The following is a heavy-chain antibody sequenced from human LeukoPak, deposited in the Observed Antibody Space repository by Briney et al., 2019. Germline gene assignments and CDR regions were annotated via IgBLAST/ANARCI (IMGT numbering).Heavy chain of an antibody. CDR1: GFTVSSNY. J-gene: IGHJ3*02. V-gene: IGHV3-66*01. CDR3: ARSSVGAGSAFDI. CDR2: IYSGGST. D-gene: IGHD1-26*01. Sequence: GGSLRLSCAASGFTVSSNYMSWVRQAPGKGLEWVSVIYSGGSTYYADSVKGRFTISRDNSKNTLYLQMNSLRPEDTAVYYCARSSVGAGSAFDIWGQGTMVTVSS.